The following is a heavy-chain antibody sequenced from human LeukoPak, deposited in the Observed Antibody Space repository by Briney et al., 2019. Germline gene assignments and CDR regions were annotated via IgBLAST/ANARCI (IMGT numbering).Heavy chain of an antibody. Sequence: ASVTVSCTASGGTFSSYAISWVRQAPGQGLEWMGWISAYNGNTNYAQKLQGRVTMTTDTSTSTAYMELRSLRSDDTAVYYCARDKYSGSYYAYFDYWGQGTLVTVSS. CDR2: ISAYNGNT. CDR1: GGTFSSYA. J-gene: IGHJ4*02. CDR3: ARDKYSGSYYAYFDY. V-gene: IGHV1-18*01. D-gene: IGHD1-26*01.